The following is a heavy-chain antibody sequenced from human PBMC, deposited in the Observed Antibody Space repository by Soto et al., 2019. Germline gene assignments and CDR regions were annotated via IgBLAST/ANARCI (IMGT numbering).Heavy chain of an antibody. V-gene: IGHV3-15*01. Sequence: EVQLVESGGGLVKPGGSLRLSCAASGFTFSNAWMSWVRQAPGKGLEWVGRIKSKTDGGTTDYAAPVKGRFTISRDDSKNTLYLQMNSLKTEDTAVYYCTTDLNARGYCSSTSCQPVIYYYYYMDVWGKGTTVTVSS. CDR2: IKSKTDGGTT. CDR3: TTDLNARGYCSSTSCQPVIYYYYYMDV. CDR1: GFTFSNAW. D-gene: IGHD2-2*01. J-gene: IGHJ6*03.